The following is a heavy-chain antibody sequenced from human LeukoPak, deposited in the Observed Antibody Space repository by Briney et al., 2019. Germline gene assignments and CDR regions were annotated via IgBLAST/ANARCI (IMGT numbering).Heavy chain of an antibody. D-gene: IGHD3-16*01. CDR2: INHSGST. J-gene: IGHJ4*02. Sequence: SETLSLTCAVYGGSFGGYYWTCIRQAPGKGLEWIGEINHSGSTNYNPSLNSRVTISVDTSKNQFSLKVNSVTAADTAVYYCASFRWGVGFEYWGQGTLVTVSS. V-gene: IGHV4-34*01. CDR1: GGSFGGYY. CDR3: ASFRWGVGFEY.